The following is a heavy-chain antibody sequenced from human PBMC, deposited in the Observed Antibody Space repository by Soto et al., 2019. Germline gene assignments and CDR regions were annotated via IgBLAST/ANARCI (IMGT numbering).Heavy chain of an antibody. J-gene: IGHJ6*02. V-gene: IGHV4-30-4*01. CDR1: GGSISSGDYY. Sequence: VQLQESGPGLVRPSQTLSLTCTVSGGSISSGDYYWSWIRQPPGKGLEWIGYIYYSGSTYYNPSLKSRITISVDTSKNQFSLNLRSVTAADTAVYYCARGKVFPVGGMDVWGQGTTVTVSS. CDR3: ARGKVFPVGGMDV. CDR2: IYYSGST.